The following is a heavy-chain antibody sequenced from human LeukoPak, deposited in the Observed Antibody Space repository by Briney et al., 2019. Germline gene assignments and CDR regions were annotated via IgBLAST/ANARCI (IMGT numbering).Heavy chain of an antibody. D-gene: IGHD3-9*01. Sequence: SVKVSCKASGGTFSSYAISWVRQAPGQGLEWMGGIIPIFGTANYAQKFQGRVTITADESTSTAYMELSSLRSEDTAVYYCAGSDILTGYAFDIWGQGTMVTVSS. V-gene: IGHV1-69*13. CDR2: IIPIFGTA. CDR1: GGTFSSYA. CDR3: AGSDILTGYAFDI. J-gene: IGHJ3*02.